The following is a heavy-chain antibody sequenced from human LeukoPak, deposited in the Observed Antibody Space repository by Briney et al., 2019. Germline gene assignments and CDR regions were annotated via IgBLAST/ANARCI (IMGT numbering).Heavy chain of an antibody. Sequence: SQSLSLTCTVSGGSISSGGYYWSWIRQPPGKGLEWIGYIYHSGSTYYNPSLKSRVTISVDRSKNQFSLKLSSVTAADTAVYYCARVKDPGDLYYYYYMDVWGKGTTVTVSS. CDR3: ARVKDPGDLYYYYYMDV. J-gene: IGHJ6*03. CDR2: IYHSGST. D-gene: IGHD7-27*01. V-gene: IGHV4-30-2*01. CDR1: GGSISSGGYY.